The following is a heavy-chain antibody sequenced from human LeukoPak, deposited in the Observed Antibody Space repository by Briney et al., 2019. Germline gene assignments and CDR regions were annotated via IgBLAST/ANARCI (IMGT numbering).Heavy chain of an antibody. V-gene: IGHV3-30*03. CDR3: ASGSGGVGW. Sequence: GRSLRLSCAASGFTFSSYGMHWVRQAPGKGLEWVAVISYDGSNKYYADSVKGRFTISRDNSKNTLYLQMNSLRAEDTAVYYCASGSGGVGWWGQGTLVTVSS. CDR2: ISYDGSNK. J-gene: IGHJ4*02. CDR1: GFTFSSYG. D-gene: IGHD3-10*01.